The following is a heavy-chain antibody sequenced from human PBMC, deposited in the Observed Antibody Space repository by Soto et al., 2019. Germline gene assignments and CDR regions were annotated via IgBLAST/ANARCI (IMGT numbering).Heavy chain of an antibody. V-gene: IGHV3-11*06. D-gene: IGHD1-20*01. J-gene: IGHJ4*02. CDR1: GFTFSDYY. CDR3: ARVSITESLYFDH. CDR2: ISSTESYT. Sequence: GGSLRLSCAASGFTFSDYYMSWIRRAPGKGLEWISYISSTESYTNYADSVQGRFTISRDNAKNLLYLQMSSLRAEDTAVYYCARVSITESLYFDHWGQGTLVTVSS.